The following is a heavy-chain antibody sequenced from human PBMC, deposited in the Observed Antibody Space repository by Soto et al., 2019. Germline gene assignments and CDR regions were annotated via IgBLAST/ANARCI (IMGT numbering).Heavy chain of an antibody. CDR3: AKVSSGWYAGFFDL. V-gene: IGHV3-23*01. CDR2: LSDSGGSI. D-gene: IGHD6-13*01. Sequence: EVQLLESGGGLVQPGGSLRLSCTASGFTFSRHAMTWVRQAPGKGLEWVSGLSDSGGSIYYADSVKGRFTISRDNSMNTLYLQMNTLRDEDTAIYYCAKVSSGWYAGFFDLWGQGTLVTVSS. CDR1: GFTFSRHA. J-gene: IGHJ4*02.